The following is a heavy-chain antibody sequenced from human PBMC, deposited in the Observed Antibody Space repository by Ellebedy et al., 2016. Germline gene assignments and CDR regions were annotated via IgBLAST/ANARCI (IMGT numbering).Heavy chain of an antibody. CDR2: ISGSGGST. CDR3: ARGQHDYGDYVLDY. J-gene: IGHJ4*02. V-gene: IGHV3-23*01. Sequence: GESLKISCAASGFTFSSYAMSWVRQAPGKGLEWVSAISGSGGSTYYADSVKGRVTISRDNSKNTLYLQMNSLRVEDTAVYYCARGQHDYGDYVLDYWGQGTLVTVSS. CDR1: GFTFSSYA. D-gene: IGHD4-17*01.